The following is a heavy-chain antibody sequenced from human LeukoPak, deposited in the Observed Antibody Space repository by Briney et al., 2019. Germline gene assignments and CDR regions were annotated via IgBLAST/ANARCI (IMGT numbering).Heavy chain of an antibody. CDR2: IEKDGSEI. Sequence: PGGSLRLSCAASGFTFSNYWMNWVRQAPGKGMEWVAIIEKDGSEILYVDSVKGRFTISRDNAKNSLYLQMNSLRAEDTAVYYCAREGDYDILTGYFYWGQGTLVTVSS. D-gene: IGHD3-9*01. CDR1: GFTFSNYW. J-gene: IGHJ4*02. V-gene: IGHV3-7*03. CDR3: AREGDYDILTGYFY.